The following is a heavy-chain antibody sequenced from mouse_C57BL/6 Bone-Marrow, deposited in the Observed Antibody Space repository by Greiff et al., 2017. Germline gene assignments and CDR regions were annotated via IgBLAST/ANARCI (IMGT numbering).Heavy chain of an antibody. Sequence: VQLQQSGAELARPGASVKMSCKASGYTFTSYWITWVKQRPGQGLEWIGDIYPGSGSTNYNEKFKSKATLTVDTSSSTAYMQLSSLTSEDSAVYYCAGIYYGNYEDAMDYWGQGTSVTVSS. V-gene: IGHV1-55*01. J-gene: IGHJ4*01. CDR3: AGIYYGNYEDAMDY. D-gene: IGHD2-1*01. CDR2: IYPGSGST. CDR1: GYTFTSYW.